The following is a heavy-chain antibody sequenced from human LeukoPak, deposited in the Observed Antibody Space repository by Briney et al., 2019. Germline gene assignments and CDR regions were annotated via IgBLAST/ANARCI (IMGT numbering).Heavy chain of an antibody. CDR1: GGSIRRDY. J-gene: IGHJ5*02. D-gene: IGHD3-3*01. V-gene: IGHV4-59*08. Sequence: PSETLSLTCTDCGGSIRRDYWRWPRQPPGKGLEWIGYVYYSGITNYNPSLKSRVTISVGTSKNHFSLKLTSVTAADTAVYYFARLLGWRGPINWCLLCGRRTLVTVSS. CDR3: ARLLGWRGPINWCLL. CDR2: VYYSGIT.